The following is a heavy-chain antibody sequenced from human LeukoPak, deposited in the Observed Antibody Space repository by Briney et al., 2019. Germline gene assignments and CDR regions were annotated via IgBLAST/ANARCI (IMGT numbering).Heavy chain of an antibody. CDR1: GGSISSSTYY. CDR3: ARVEEGYGSGRRENYYYYYMDV. D-gene: IGHD3-10*01. J-gene: IGHJ6*03. CDR2: TYYSGST. V-gene: IGHV4-39*07. Sequence: SETLSLTCTVSGGSISSSTYYWGWIRQPPGKGLEWIGSTYYSGSTYYNPSLKSRVTISVDTPKNQFSLKLSSVTAADTAVYYCARVEEGYGSGRRENYYYYYMDVWGKGTTVTISS.